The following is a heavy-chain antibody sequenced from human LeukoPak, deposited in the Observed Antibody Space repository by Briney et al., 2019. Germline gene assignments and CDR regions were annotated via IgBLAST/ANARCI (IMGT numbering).Heavy chain of an antibody. Sequence: GASVKVSCKASGYTFTGYYMHWVRQAPGQGLEWMGWINPNSGGTNYARKFQGRVTMTRDTSISTAYMELSRLRSDDTAVYYCARDGVELRYFDWLLRVDYWGQGTLVTVSS. CDR3: ARDGVELRYFDWLLRVDY. CDR2: INPNSGGT. D-gene: IGHD3-9*01. V-gene: IGHV1-2*02. CDR1: GYTFTGYY. J-gene: IGHJ4*02.